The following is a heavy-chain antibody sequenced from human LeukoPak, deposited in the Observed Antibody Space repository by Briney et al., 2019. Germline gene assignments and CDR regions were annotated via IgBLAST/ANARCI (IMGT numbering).Heavy chain of an antibody. Sequence: GGSLRLSCAASGFTFSDYYMSWMRQAPGKGLEWVSYISSSGSTIYYADSVKGRFTISRDNAKNSLYLQMNSLRAEDTAVYYCARGRRWATVTTGGEGAEYFQHWGQGTLVTVSS. V-gene: IGHV3-11*01. D-gene: IGHD4-17*01. J-gene: IGHJ1*01. CDR1: GFTFSDYY. CDR3: ARGRRWATVTTGGEGAEYFQH. CDR2: ISSSGSTI.